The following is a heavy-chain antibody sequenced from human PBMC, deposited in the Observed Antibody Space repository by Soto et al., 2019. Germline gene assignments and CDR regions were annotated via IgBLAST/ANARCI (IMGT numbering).Heavy chain of an antibody. CDR1: GYTFTGYF. V-gene: IGHV1-2*02. CDR2: INPNTGGA. CDR3: ARSLSTISARPDY. D-gene: IGHD6-6*01. J-gene: IGHJ4*02. Sequence: AAVKVSCKASGYTFTGYFMHWVLQAPGQGLEWMGWINPNTGGANYAQKFQDRVTMTRDTSTNTAYMEMNRLRSDDTAVYYCARSLSTISARPDYWGQGTLVTVSS.